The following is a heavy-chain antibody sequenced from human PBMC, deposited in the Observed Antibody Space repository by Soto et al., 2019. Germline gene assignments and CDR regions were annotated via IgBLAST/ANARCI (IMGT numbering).Heavy chain of an antibody. CDR3: AKGGHTFGL. CDR1: GFNVSSSA. CDR2: ISGGGANT. V-gene: IGHV3-23*01. D-gene: IGHD5-18*01. Sequence: PGGSLRLSCAVSGFNVSSSAMSWVRQAPGKGLEWVATISGGGANTYFADYAKGRFTVSRDDSKNTLDLQMNSLSGEDTAVYYCAKGGHTFGLWGQGTPVTVSS. J-gene: IGHJ4*02.